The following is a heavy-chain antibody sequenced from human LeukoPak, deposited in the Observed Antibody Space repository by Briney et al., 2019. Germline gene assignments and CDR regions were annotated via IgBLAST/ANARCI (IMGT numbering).Heavy chain of an antibody. D-gene: IGHD2-2*01. CDR3: ARDPTYCSSTSCYGNWFDP. CDR2: ISSSSSYI. Sequence: GGSLRLSCAASGFTFSSYSMNWVRQAPGKGLEWVSCISSSSSYIYYADSVKGRFTISRDNAKNSLYLQMNRLRSDDTAVYYCARDPTYCSSTSCYGNWFDPWGQGTLVTVSS. CDR1: GFTFSSYS. J-gene: IGHJ5*02. V-gene: IGHV3-21*04.